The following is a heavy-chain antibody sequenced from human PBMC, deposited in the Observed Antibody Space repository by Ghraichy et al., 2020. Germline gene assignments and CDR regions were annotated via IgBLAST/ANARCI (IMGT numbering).Heavy chain of an antibody. CDR2: INPSSGAT. J-gene: IGHJ6*02. D-gene: IGHD2-2*01. Sequence: NISCTASGYDFSGYYMHWVRQAPGQGLEWMGWINPSSGATNYAENFQDRVTITGDTSISTAYMELSRLRSDDTAIYFCARSIRRARLVSVSGYDYALDVWGQGTTVTVS. V-gene: IGHV1-2*02. CDR1: GYDFSGYY. CDR3: ARSIRRARLVSVSGYDYALDV.